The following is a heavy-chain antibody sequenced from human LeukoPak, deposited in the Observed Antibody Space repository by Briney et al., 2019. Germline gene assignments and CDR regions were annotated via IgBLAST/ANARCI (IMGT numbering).Heavy chain of an antibody. CDR3: ARGGGSVQLDI. V-gene: IGHV4-34*01. J-gene: IGHJ3*02. CDR2: INHSGST. Sequence: SETLSLTCAVYGGSFSGYYWSWIRQPPGKGLEWIGEINHSGSTNYNPSLKCRVTISVDTSKNQFSLKLSSVTAADTAVYYCARGGGSVQLDIWGQGTMVTVSS. CDR1: GGSFSGYY. D-gene: IGHD4-23*01.